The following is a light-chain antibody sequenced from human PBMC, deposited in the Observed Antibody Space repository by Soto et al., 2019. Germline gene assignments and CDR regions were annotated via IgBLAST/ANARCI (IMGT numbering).Light chain of an antibody. J-gene: IGLJ3*02. CDR2: LNSDGSH. V-gene: IGLV4-69*01. CDR1: SGHSSYA. CDR3: QSWGTGPWV. Sequence: QPVLTQSPSASASLGASVKLTCTLSSGHSSYAIAWHQQQPEKGPRYLMKLNSDGSHSKGDGIPDRFSGSSSGAERYLTISGLQSEDEADYYCQSWGTGPWVFGGGSTVTVL.